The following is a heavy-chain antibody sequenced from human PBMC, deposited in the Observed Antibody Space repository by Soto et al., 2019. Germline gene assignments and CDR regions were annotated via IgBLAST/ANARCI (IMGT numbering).Heavy chain of an antibody. J-gene: IGHJ4*02. D-gene: IGHD6-6*01. CDR3: AKQTVVTVRPDYFYY. V-gene: IGHV3-23*01. CDR2: IGGSGDSK. CDR1: GFTFSSYA. Sequence: EVQLLESGGGLVQPGGSLRLSCAASGFTFSSYAMTWVRQPPGKGREWVSPIGGSGDSKYYADSVKGRFTISRDNSKNTLYLQMNNLRAEDTAVYHCAKQTVVTVRPDYFYYWGQGSLVSVSS.